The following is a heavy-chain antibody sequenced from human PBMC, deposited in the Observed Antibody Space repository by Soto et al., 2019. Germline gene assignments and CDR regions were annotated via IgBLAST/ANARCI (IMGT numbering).Heavy chain of an antibody. CDR3: ARGEDAFFYYGLAV. CDR1: GGSITSSY. J-gene: IGHJ6*02. CDR2: IYDTGISGYTPST. V-gene: IGHV4-59*01. Sequence: QVQLQESGPRLVKPSATLSLTCTVSGGSITSSYWSWIRRSPGKGLEWIAYIYDTGISGYTPSTSYKPSLKSRVTMSVDTSKSQLSLKLTSVTAADTAVYYCARGEDAFFYYGLAVWGQGITVTVSS.